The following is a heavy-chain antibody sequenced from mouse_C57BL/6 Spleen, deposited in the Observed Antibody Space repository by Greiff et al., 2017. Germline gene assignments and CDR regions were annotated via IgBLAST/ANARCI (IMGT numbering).Heavy chain of an antibody. J-gene: IGHJ2*01. V-gene: IGHV1-7*01. Sequence: VKLVESGAELAKPGASVKLSCKASGYTFTSYWMHWVKQRPGQGLEWIGYINPSSGYTKYNQKFKDKATLTADKSSSTAYMQLSSLTYEDSAFYYCARSNYGSSYNFDSWGQGTTLTVA. D-gene: IGHD1-1*01. CDR2: INPSSGYT. CDR3: ARSNYGSSYNFDS. CDR1: GYTFTSYW.